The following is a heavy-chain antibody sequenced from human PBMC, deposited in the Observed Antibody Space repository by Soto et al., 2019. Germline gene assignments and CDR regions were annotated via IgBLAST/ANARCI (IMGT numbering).Heavy chain of an antibody. CDR2: INPNSGGT. Sequence: GASVKVSCKASGYTFIGYYMHWVRQAPGQGLEWMGWINPNSGGTNYAQKFQGRVTMTRDTSISTAYMELSRLRSDDTAVYYCARDLRLRYNWFDPWGQGTLVTVSS. CDR3: ARDLRLRYNWFDP. D-gene: IGHD4-17*01. V-gene: IGHV1-2*02. J-gene: IGHJ5*02. CDR1: GYTFIGYY.